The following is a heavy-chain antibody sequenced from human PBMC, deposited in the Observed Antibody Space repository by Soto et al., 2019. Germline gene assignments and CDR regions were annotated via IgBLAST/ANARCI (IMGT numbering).Heavy chain of an antibody. D-gene: IGHD7-27*01. Sequence: SETLSLTCAVYGGSFSGYYWNWIRQPPGKGLEWIGEINHSGSTNYNPSLKSRVTISVDTSKNQFSLKLSSVTAADTAVYYCSRGWGRIFDYWGQGTLVTVSS. CDR1: GGSFSGYY. CDR2: INHSGST. J-gene: IGHJ4*02. V-gene: IGHV4-34*01. CDR3: SRGWGRIFDY.